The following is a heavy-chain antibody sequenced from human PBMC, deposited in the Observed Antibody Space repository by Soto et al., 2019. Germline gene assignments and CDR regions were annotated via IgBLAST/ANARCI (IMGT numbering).Heavy chain of an antibody. J-gene: IGHJ4*02. CDR2: IWYDGSNK. CDR3: AREGIVVVPAAENYYFDY. V-gene: IGHV3-33*01. Sequence: QVQLVESGGGVVQPGRSLRLSCAASGFTFSSYGMHWVRQAPGKGLEWVAVIWYDGSNKYYADSVKGRFTISRDNSKNTLYLQMNSLGAEDTAVYYCAREGIVVVPAAENYYFDYWGQGTLVTVSS. D-gene: IGHD2-2*01. CDR1: GFTFSSYG.